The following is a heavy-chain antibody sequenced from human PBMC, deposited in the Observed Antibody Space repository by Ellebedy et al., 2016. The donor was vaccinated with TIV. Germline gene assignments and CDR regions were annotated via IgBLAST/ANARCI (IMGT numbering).Heavy chain of an antibody. Sequence: AASVKVSCKTSGFTFTSYGFSWVRHAPGQGLEWVGWISAYTGDTEYAQKFHGRVTMTTDTSTTTAYMELRSLKSDDTSVYYCARDMVQRMVARYLWFDYWGQGTLVTVSS. D-gene: IGHD5-12*01. CDR2: ISAYTGDT. CDR1: GFTFTSYG. V-gene: IGHV1-18*01. J-gene: IGHJ4*02. CDR3: ARDMVQRMVARYLWFDY.